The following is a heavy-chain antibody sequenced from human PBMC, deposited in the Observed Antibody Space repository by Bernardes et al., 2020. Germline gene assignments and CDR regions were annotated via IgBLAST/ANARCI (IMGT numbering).Heavy chain of an antibody. CDR2: INHSGST. CDR1: GGSFSGYY. V-gene: IGHV4-34*01. CDR3: ARLSGRFLEWLPMYYFDY. J-gene: IGHJ4*02. Sequence: SETLSLTCAVYGGSFSGYYWSWIRQPPGKGLEWIGEINHSGSTNYNPSLKSRVTISVDTSKNQFSLKLSSVTAADTAVYYCARLSGRFLEWLPMYYFDYWGQGTLVTVSS. D-gene: IGHD3-3*01.